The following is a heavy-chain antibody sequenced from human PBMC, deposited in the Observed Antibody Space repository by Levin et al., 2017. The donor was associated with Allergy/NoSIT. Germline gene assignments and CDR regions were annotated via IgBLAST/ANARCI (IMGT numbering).Heavy chain of an antibody. D-gene: IGHD2-21*02. J-gene: IGHJ6*02. Sequence: ESLKISCPVSGDSISSYYWSWIRQPPGRGLEWLGYLYDSGSTNYNPSLKSRVTISRDTSKNQFSLKVSSVTAADTAVYFCARHLRGDDFKSYYYYGMDVWGQGTTVTVSS. CDR2: LYDSGST. V-gene: IGHV4-59*08. CDR3: ARHLRGDDFKSYYYYGMDV. CDR1: GDSISSYY.